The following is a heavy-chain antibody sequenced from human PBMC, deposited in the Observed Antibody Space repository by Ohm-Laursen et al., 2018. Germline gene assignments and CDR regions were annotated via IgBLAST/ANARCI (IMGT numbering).Heavy chain of an antibody. CDR2: IYYSGST. V-gene: IGHV4-59*01. Sequence: SDTLSLTCTVSGASISGYYWSWIRQPPWKGLEWIVYIYYSGSTNYNPSLKRRVTISLDTSKSQFSLKLNSVTAADTAVYYCARDYYGSGHFDYWGQGILVTVSS. D-gene: IGHD3-10*01. CDR3: ARDYYGSGHFDY. CDR1: GASISGYY. J-gene: IGHJ4*02.